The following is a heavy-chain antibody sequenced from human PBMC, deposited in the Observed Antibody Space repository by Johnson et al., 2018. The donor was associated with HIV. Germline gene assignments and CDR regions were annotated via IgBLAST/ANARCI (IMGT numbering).Heavy chain of an antibody. J-gene: IGHJ3*02. Sequence: VQLVESGGGVVQPGRSLRLSCAASGFTFDDYAMHWVRQAPGKGLEWVSGISWNSGSIGYADSVKGRFTISRDNAKNSLYLQMNSLRAEDTALYYCAMRGDAFDIWGQGTMVTVSS. CDR3: AMRGDAFDI. CDR2: ISWNSGSI. V-gene: IGHV3-9*01. CDR1: GFTFDDYA.